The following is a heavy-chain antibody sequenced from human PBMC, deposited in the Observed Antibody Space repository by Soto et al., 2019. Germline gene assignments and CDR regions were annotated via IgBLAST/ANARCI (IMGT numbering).Heavy chain of an antibody. CDR3: ARGKVWDDILTGYYPYYYYYGMDV. CDR1: GDSVSSISAA. CDR2: TYYRSKWYN. J-gene: IGHJ6*02. Sequence: PSQTLSLTCAISGDSVSSISAAWNWIRQSPSRGLEWLGRTYYRSKWYNDYAVSVKSRITINPDTSKNQFSLQLNSVTPEDTAVYYCARGKVWDDILTGYYPYYYYYGMDVWGQGTTVTVSS. V-gene: IGHV6-1*01. D-gene: IGHD3-9*01.